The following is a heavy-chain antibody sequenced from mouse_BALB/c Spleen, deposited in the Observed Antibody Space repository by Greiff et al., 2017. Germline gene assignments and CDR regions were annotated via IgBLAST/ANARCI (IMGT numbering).Heavy chain of an antibody. D-gene: IGHD2-2*01. J-gene: IGHJ4*01. Sequence: EVKLMESGPSLVKPSQTLSLTCSVTGDSITSGYWNWIRKFPGNKLEYMGYISYSGSTYYNPSLKSRISITRDTSKNQYYLQLNSVTTEDTATYYCASVPYGYDGYAMDYWGQGTSVTVSS. CDR2: ISYSGST. V-gene: IGHV3-8*02. CDR1: GDSITSGY. CDR3: ASVPYGYDGYAMDY.